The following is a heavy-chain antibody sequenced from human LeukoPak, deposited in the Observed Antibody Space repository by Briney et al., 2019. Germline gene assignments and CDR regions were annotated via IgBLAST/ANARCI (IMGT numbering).Heavy chain of an antibody. D-gene: IGHD3-9*01. CDR1: GYTFTSYD. V-gene: IGHV1-8*01. CDR3: ARSRLDMLTGYYSY. J-gene: IGHJ4*02. CDR2: MNPNSGNA. Sequence: ASVKVSCKASGYTFTSYDINWVRQATGQGLEWMGWMNPNSGNAGYAQKFQGRVTMTRNTPISTPYMELSSLRSEDTAVYYCARSRLDMLTGYYSYGGQGTLVTVSS.